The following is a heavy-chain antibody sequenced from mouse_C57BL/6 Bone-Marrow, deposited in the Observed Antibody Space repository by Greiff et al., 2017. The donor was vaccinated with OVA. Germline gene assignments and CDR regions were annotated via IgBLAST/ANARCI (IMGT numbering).Heavy chain of an antibody. J-gene: IGHJ3*01. V-gene: IGHV1-64*01. Sequence: VQLQQPGAELVKPGASVKLSCKASGYTFTSYWMHWVKQRPGQGLEWIGMIHPNSGSTNYNEKFKSKATLTVDKSSSTAYMQLSSLTSEDSAVYYCAREGLGDYGPFAYWGQGTLVTVSA. D-gene: IGHD2-4*01. CDR3: AREGLGDYGPFAY. CDR1: GYTFTSYW. CDR2: IHPNSGST.